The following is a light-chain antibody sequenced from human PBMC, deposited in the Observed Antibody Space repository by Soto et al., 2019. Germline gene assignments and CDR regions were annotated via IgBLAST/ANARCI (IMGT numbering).Light chain of an antibody. CDR2: GAS. J-gene: IGKJ2*01. CDR1: QSVSSSY. Sequence: EIVLTQSPGTLSLSPGERATLSCRASQSVSSSYLAWYQQKPGQAPRLLIYGASSRATGIPDRFSGSGSGTDFTLTISRREPEDFAVYYCQQYGSSSYTFGQGPKLEIK. V-gene: IGKV3-20*01. CDR3: QQYGSSSYT.